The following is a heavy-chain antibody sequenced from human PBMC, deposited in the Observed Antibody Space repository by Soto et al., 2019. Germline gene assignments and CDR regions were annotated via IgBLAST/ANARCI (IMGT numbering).Heavy chain of an antibody. CDR1: GGSVSSGSYY. CDR3: ARGRGSSGGYFDY. Sequence: ASETLSLTCTVSGGSVSSGSYYWSWIRQPPGKGLEWIGYLFSSGSTNYNPSLKSRVTISVDTSKNQFSLKLSSVTAADTAVYYCARGRGSSGGYFDYWGQGTLVTVSS. CDR2: LFSSGST. V-gene: IGHV4-61*01. D-gene: IGHD3-22*01. J-gene: IGHJ4*02.